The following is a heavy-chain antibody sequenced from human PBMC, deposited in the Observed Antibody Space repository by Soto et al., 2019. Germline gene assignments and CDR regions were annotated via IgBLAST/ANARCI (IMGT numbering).Heavy chain of an antibody. J-gene: IGHJ6*01. D-gene: IGHD2-2*01. Sequence: GGSLRVSCKGSGFTFRDYAISWVRQAPGKGLQWVGFMRAKAFGGTTEYATFVKGRFTISRDDSKSVAYLQMNSLETEDTAVYYCTREGAYTSPPYYYFYAMDVWGQGTRVTVSS. V-gene: IGHV3-49*04. CDR1: GFTFRDYA. CDR2: MRAKAFGGTT. CDR3: TREGAYTSPPYYYFYAMDV.